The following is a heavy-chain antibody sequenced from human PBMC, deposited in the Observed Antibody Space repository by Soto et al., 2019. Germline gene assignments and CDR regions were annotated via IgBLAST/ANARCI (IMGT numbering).Heavy chain of an antibody. CDR3: AKKEVRYYDILVPYYYGMDV. D-gene: IGHD3-9*01. CDR1: GFTFSSYG. Sequence: GGSLRLSCAASGFTFSSYGMHWVRQAPGKGLEWVAVISYDGSNKYYADSVKGRFTISRDNSKNTLYLQMNSLRAEDTAVYYCAKKEVRYYDILVPYYYGMDVWGQGTTVTVSS. CDR2: ISYDGSNK. V-gene: IGHV3-30*18. J-gene: IGHJ6*02.